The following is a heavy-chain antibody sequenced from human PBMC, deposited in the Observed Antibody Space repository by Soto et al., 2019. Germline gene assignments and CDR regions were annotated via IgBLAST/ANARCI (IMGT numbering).Heavy chain of an antibody. Sequence: GGSLRLSCAASGFMFSAYWMSWVRQAPGKGLEWVANIHGDGGKIYYVDSVKGRFTISRDNAKNSLYLQMNSLRAEDTAVYYCALYSGSYSLDYWGQGTLVTVSS. CDR3: ALYSGSYSLDY. V-gene: IGHV3-7*01. D-gene: IGHD1-26*01. J-gene: IGHJ4*02. CDR1: GFMFSAYW. CDR2: IHGDGGKI.